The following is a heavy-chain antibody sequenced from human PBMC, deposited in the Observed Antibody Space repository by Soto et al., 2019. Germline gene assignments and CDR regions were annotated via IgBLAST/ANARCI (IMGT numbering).Heavy chain of an antibody. CDR1: GITFNPNA. V-gene: IGHV3-23*01. D-gene: IGHD1-26*01. CDR2: IDGDGGDT. Sequence: GGSLRLSCVASGITFNPNAMIWVRQAPGKGLEWVSAIDGDGGDTFFADFVKGRFTMSWDNSKNTVYLHMRSLTAEDTALYYCARGRLAVGSDWFDSWGPGTLVTVSS. J-gene: IGHJ5*01. CDR3: ARGRLAVGSDWFDS.